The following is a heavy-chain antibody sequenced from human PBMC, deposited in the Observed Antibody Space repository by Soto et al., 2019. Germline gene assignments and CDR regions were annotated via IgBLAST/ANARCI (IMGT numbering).Heavy chain of an antibody. Sequence: QVQLVESGGGVVQPGRSLRLSCTASGFTFSSYGMHWVRQAPGKGLEWVAVIWYDGSNKYYADSVKGRFTISRDNSKNTLYLQMNSLRAEDTAVYYCARGSGYFDYWGQGTLVTVSS. J-gene: IGHJ4*02. CDR2: IWYDGSNK. D-gene: IGHD2-15*01. CDR1: GFTFSSYG. V-gene: IGHV3-33*01. CDR3: ARGSGYFDY.